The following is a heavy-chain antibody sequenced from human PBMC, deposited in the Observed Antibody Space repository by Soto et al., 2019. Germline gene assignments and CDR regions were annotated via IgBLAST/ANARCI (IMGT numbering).Heavy chain of an antibody. J-gene: IGHJ5*02. CDR1: GGTCVNAW. D-gene: IGHD2-8*01. V-gene: IGHV3-15*01. CDR2: IKSKTDGGTT. Sequence: RHCTTAAGGTCVNAWGSWISKKQWKGLEWVGRIKSKTDGGTTDYAAPVKGRFTISRDDSKNTLYLQMNSLKTEDTAVYYCTTDIVLLVYATWFDPWGKGTLVIVSS. CDR3: TTDIVLLVYATWFDP.